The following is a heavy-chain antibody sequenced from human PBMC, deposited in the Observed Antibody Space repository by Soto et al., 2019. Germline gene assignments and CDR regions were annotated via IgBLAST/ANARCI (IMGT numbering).Heavy chain of an antibody. CDR1: GYTFTSYA. J-gene: IGHJ6*02. V-gene: IGHV1-3*01. CDR2: INAGNGNT. CDR3: ARQWAYYDFWRGNSTNYYNYGMDV. D-gene: IGHD3-3*01. Sequence: ASVKVSCKASGYTFTSYAMHWVRQAPGQRLEWMGWINAGNGNTKYSQKFQGRVTITRDTSASTAYMGLSSLRSEDTAVYYCARQWAYYDFWRGNSTNYYNYGMDVWGQGTTVTVCS.